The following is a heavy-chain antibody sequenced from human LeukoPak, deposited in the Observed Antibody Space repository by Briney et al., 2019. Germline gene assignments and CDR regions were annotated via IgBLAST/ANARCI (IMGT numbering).Heavy chain of an antibody. CDR2: INPSGGST. CDR3: ARPTLVQYGGFDY. V-gene: IGHV1-46*01. D-gene: IGHD4-23*01. CDR1: GYTFTSYF. Sequence: ASVKVSRKASGYTFTSYFMHWVRQAPGQGLEWMGIINPSGGSTSYAQKFQGRVTMTRDTSTSTVYMELSSLRSEDTAVYYCARPTLVQYGGFDYWGQGTLVTVSS. J-gene: IGHJ4*02.